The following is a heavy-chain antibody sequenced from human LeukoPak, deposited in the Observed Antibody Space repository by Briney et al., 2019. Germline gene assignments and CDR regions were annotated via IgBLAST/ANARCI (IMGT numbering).Heavy chain of an antibody. J-gene: IGHJ5*02. CDR2: ISKDGSEK. V-gene: IGHV3-7*01. CDR3: VRDATRGGDLDH. Sequence: GGSLRLSCAASGFTYSDYWTMWVRQTPGKGLEWVAQISKDGSEKYYVDSVRGRFTISRDNAKNSLELQMNTLRVEDTAVYFCVRDATRGGDLDHWGQGTLVTVSS. D-gene: IGHD2-21*01. CDR1: GFTYSDYW.